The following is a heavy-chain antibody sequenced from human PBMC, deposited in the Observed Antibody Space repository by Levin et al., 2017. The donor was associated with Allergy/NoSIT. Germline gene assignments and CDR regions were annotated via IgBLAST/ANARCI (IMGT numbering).Heavy chain of an antibody. D-gene: IGHD2-15*01. Sequence: PGGSLRLSCEASGFTFSDYYMSWIRQAPGKGLEWVAYILTSNRTVYYADSVKGRFTVSRDNAKSSLYLQMNSLRAEDTALYYCVRAHQEVAATDLDYFYGLDVWGQGTTVTVSS. CDR1: GFTFSDYY. J-gene: IGHJ6*02. CDR3: VRAHQEVAATDLDYFYGLDV. V-gene: IGHV3-11*01. CDR2: ILTSNRTV.